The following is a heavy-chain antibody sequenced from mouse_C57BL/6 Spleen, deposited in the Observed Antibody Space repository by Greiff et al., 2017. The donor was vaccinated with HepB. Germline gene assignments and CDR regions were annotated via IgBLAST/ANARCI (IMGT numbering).Heavy chain of an antibody. CDR1: GYAFSSSW. D-gene: IGHD1-1*01. CDR3: ARLLLDFDY. J-gene: IGHJ2*01. V-gene: IGHV1-82*01. CDR2: IYPGDGDT. Sequence: VQLQQSGPELVKPGASVKISCKASGYAFSSSWMNWVKQRPGKGLEWIGRIYPGDGDTNYNGKFKGKATLTADKSSSTAYMQLSSLTSEDSAVYCCARLLLDFDYWGQGTTLTVSS.